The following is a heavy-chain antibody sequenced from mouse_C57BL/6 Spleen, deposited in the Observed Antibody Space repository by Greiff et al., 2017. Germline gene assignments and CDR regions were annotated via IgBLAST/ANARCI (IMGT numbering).Heavy chain of an antibody. J-gene: IGHJ4*01. V-gene: IGHV1-4*01. CDR1: GYTFTSYT. CDR2: INPSSGYT. D-gene: IGHD2-1*01. Sequence: QVQLKQSGAELARPGASVKMSCKASGYTFTSYTMHWVKQRPGQGLEWIGYINPSSGYTKYNQKFKDKATLTADKSSSTAYMQLSSLTSEDSAVYYCASEGYGIPYAMDYWGQGTSVTVSS. CDR3: ASEGYGIPYAMDY.